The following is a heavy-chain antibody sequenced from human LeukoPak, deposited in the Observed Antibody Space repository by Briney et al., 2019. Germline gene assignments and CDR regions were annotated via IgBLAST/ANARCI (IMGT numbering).Heavy chain of an antibody. CDR2: IIPILGIA. D-gene: IGHD6-13*01. CDR3: ASVLLTYPIGAAGTFIHPLDY. CDR1: GGTFSSYS. J-gene: IGHJ4*02. Sequence: SVKVSCKASGGTFSSYSITWVRQAPGQGLEWMGRIIPILGIANYAQKFEGRVTITADKSTSTAYMELSSLRSEDTAVYYDASVLLTYPIGAAGTFIHPLDYWGQGTLVTVSS. V-gene: IGHV1-69*02.